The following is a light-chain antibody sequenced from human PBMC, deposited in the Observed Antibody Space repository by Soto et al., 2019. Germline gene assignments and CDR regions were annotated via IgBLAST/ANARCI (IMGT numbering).Light chain of an antibody. CDR1: SSNIASNT. V-gene: IGLV1-44*01. CDR2: TDN. Sequence: QAVVTQPPSASGTPGQRVTISCSGSSSNIASNTVNWYQQLPGTAPKVLIYTDNQRPSGVPDRFSGSKSGTSASLAISGLQSEDEADYYCAAWDDSLYGVVFGGGTKLTVL. J-gene: IGLJ2*01. CDR3: AAWDDSLYGVV.